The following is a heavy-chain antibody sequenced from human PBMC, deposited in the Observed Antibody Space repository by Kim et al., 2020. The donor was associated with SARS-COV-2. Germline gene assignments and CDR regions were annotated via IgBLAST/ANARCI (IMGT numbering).Heavy chain of an antibody. V-gene: IGHV1-58*02. Sequence: SVKVSCKASGFTFSSSTMQWVRQARGQRLEWVGWIVAGSGNTNYAQKFQERVTITRDMSTSTAYIEVSSLGSEDTAVYYCAAVRGRTTGTTYYYYGMDVWGQGTTVTVSS. CDR2: IVAGSGNT. D-gene: IGHD1-1*01. CDR3: AAVRGRTTGTTYYYYGMDV. J-gene: IGHJ6*02. CDR1: GFTFSSST.